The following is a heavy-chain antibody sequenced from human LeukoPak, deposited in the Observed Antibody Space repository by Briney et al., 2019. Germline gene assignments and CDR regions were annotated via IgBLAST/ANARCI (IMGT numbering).Heavy chain of an antibody. V-gene: IGHV1-8*01. CDR3: GRGGEMATINY. J-gene: IGHJ4*02. CDR1: GYTFTSYA. D-gene: IGHD5-24*01. Sequence: ASAKVSCKTSGYTFTSYAINWVRQATGQGLEWMGWMNPDSANTGFAQKFQGRLTLTRNTSTRAAYMELSSLTSEDTAVYYCGRGGEMATINYWGQGTLVTVSS. CDR2: MNPDSANT.